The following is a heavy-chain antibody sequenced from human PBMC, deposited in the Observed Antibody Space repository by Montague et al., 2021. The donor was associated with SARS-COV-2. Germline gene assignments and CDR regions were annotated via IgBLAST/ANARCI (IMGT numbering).Heavy chain of an antibody. D-gene: IGHD1-26*01. V-gene: IGHV6-1*01. CDR2: TCYRSEWYF. CDR3: ARYSYSGTYFGLNDAFDI. J-gene: IGHJ3*02. Sequence: CAISGDSVPSNNAAWNWVRQSPSRGLEWLGRTCYRSEWYFDYAISLRGRITINPDTSKNQFSLQLDSVTLDDTAVYYCARYSYSGTYFGLNDAFDIWGQGTQVTVSS. CDR1: GDSVPSNNAA.